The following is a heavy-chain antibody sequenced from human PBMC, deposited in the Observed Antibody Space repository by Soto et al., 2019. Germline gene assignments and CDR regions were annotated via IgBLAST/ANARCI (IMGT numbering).Heavy chain of an antibody. D-gene: IGHD3-22*01. Sequence: EVPLLESGGGLVQPGGSLRLSCAASGFTFSSYAMSWVRQAPGKGLEWVSAISGSGGSTYYADSVKGRFTISRDNSKNTLYLQMNSLRAEDTAVYYCAKAADDSSGYYYGRYFDLWGRGTLVTVSS. V-gene: IGHV3-23*01. CDR1: GFTFSSYA. CDR2: ISGSGGST. CDR3: AKAADDSSGYYYGRYFDL. J-gene: IGHJ2*01.